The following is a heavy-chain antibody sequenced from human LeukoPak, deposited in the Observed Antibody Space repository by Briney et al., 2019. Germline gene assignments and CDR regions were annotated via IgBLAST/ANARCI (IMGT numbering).Heavy chain of an antibody. CDR2: IYSGGST. CDR3: ARGGSYLSAFDI. Sequence: GGSLRLSCAASGFTLSNAWMSWVRQAPGKGLEWVSIIYSGGSTFYADSVKGRFTISRDNSKNTLYLQMNSLRAEDTAVYYCARGGSYLSAFDIWGQGTMVTVSS. J-gene: IGHJ3*02. CDR1: GFTLSNAW. V-gene: IGHV3-53*01. D-gene: IGHD1-26*01.